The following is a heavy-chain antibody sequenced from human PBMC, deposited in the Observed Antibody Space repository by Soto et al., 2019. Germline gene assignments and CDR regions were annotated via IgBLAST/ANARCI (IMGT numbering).Heavy chain of an antibody. D-gene: IGHD6-6*01. CDR1: GFTFDDYA. Sequence: EVQLVESGGGLVQPGRSLRLSCAASGFTFDDYAMHWVRQVPGKGLEWVSGISWNSGNIGYADSVKGRFTISRDNAKNSLYLQMNSLRVEDTALYYCAEDTYSSSPYYMDVWGKGTTVTVSS. V-gene: IGHV3-9*01. J-gene: IGHJ6*03. CDR2: ISWNSGNI. CDR3: AEDTYSSSPYYMDV.